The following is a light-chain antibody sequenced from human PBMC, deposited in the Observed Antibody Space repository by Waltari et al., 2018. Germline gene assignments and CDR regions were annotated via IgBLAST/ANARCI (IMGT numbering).Light chain of an antibody. CDR1: SSDVGGYDY. J-gene: IGLJ1*01. CDR3: ISYTDITTLGGV. V-gene: IGLV2-14*03. CDR2: DVS. Sequence: QSALTQPASVSGSPGQSITISCTGTSSDVGGYDYVAWYQQHPGKAPKLMIYDVSNRPSGISNRFSGSKSGNTASLTISGLQAEDEADYYCISYTDITTLGGVFGTGTKVTVL.